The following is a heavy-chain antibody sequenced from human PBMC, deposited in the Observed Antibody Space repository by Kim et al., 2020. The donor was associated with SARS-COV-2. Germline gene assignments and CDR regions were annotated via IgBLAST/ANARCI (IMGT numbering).Heavy chain of an antibody. V-gene: IGHV1-46*01. D-gene: IGHD3-9*01. J-gene: IGHJ5*02. Sequence: ASVKVSCKASGYTFTSYYMHWVRRAPGQGLEWMGIINPSGGSTSYAQKFQGRVTMTRDTSTSTVYMELSSLRSEDTAVYYCARGKSPILLRHFDWFDPWGQGTLVTVSS. CDR3: ARGKSPILLRHFDWFDP. CDR1: GYTFTSYY. CDR2: INPSGGST.